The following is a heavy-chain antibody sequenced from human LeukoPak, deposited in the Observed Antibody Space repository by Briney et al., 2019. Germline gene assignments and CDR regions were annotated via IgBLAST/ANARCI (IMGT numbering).Heavy chain of an antibody. D-gene: IGHD7-27*01. CDR1: GYTFTSNY. V-gene: IGHV1-2*02. CDR3: ARDETGDLDF. J-gene: IGHJ4*02. CDR2: INPNSGDT. Sequence: ASVKVSCKASGYTFTSNYMHWVRQAPGQGLEWMGWINPNSGDTNYAQKFQGRVTMTRDTSISTGYMELSRLRSDDTAVYYCARDETGDLDFWGQGTLVTVSS.